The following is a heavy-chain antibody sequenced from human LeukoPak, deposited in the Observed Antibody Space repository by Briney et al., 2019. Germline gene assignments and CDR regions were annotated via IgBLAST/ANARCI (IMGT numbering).Heavy chain of an antibody. D-gene: IGHD6-19*01. J-gene: IGHJ6*02. CDR2: INHSGST. Sequence: SETLSLTCTVSGGSISSYYWSWIRQPPGKGLEWIGEINHSGSTNYNPSLKSRVTISVDTSKNQFSLKLSSVTAADTAVYYCARSGAVAGTGVFYYYYGMDVWGQGTTVTVSS. V-gene: IGHV4-34*01. CDR3: ARSGAVAGTGVFYYYYGMDV. CDR1: GGSISSYY.